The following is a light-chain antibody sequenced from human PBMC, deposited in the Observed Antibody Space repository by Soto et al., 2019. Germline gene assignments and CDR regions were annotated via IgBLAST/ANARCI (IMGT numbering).Light chain of an antibody. CDR1: QSISSY. J-gene: IGKJ1*01. CDR3: QQTYSTPPT. CDR2: AAS. Sequence: LQMTQSPSSLVESVGRSVIITNRASQSISSYLNWYQQKPGKAPKLLIYAASSLQSGVPSRFSGSGSGTDFTLTISSLQPEDFATYYCQQTYSTPPTFGQGTKVDIK. V-gene: IGKV1-39*01.